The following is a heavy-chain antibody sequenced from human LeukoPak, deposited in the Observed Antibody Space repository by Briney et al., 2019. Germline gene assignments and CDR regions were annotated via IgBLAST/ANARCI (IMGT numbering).Heavy chain of an antibody. CDR3: ARGTVAVAVRWFDP. CDR2: IYYSGNT. D-gene: IGHD6-19*01. CDR1: GGSISGYY. Sequence: PSETLSLTCTVSGGSISGYYWSWIRQPPGKGLELIGYIYYSGNTNYNPSLKSRVTISIDTSKNQFSPKLTSVTPADTAVYYCARGTVAVAVRWFDPWGQGTLVTVSS. J-gene: IGHJ5*02. V-gene: IGHV4-59*01.